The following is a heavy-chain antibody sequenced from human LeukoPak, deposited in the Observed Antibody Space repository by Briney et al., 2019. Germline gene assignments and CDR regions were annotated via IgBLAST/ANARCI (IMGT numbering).Heavy chain of an antibody. J-gene: IGHJ4*02. D-gene: IGHD5-24*01. Sequence: SETLSLTCPVSGGSISSSSYYWGWIRQPPGKGLEWIGNIYYSGSTYYNPSLKSRVTISVDTSKNQFSLKLNSVTAADTAVYYCARRGDGYNYFDYWGQGTLVTVSS. CDR3: ARRGDGYNYFDY. CDR2: IYYSGST. V-gene: IGHV4-39*01. CDR1: GGSISSSSYY.